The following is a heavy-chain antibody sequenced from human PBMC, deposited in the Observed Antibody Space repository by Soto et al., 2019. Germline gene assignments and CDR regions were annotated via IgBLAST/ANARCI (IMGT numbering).Heavy chain of an antibody. CDR1: GGSFSGYY. J-gene: IGHJ3*02. D-gene: IGHD2-15*01. CDR3: AREYCSGGSCYSGAFDI. CDR2: INHSGST. V-gene: IGHV4-34*01. Sequence: QVQLQQWGAGLLKPSETLSLTCAVYGGSFSGYYWSWIRQPPGKGLEWIGEINHSGSTNYNPSLKSRVTISVDTSKNQCALKLSSVTAADTAVYYCAREYCSGGSCYSGAFDIWGQGTMVTVSS.